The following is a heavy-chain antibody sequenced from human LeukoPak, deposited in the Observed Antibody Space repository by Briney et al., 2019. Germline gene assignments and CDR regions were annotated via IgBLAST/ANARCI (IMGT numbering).Heavy chain of an antibody. V-gene: IGHV3-23*01. Sequence: GGSLRLSCAASGFTFSSYAVSWVRQAPGKGLEWVSGISGSGAGIHYADSVEGRFTISRDSSKNTLYLQMDSLRAEDTAVYYCAKLWTYYYGSGSYSGFDYWGQGTLVTVSS. D-gene: IGHD3-10*01. J-gene: IGHJ4*02. CDR3: AKLWTYYYGSGSYSGFDY. CDR1: GFTFSSYA. CDR2: ISGSGAGI.